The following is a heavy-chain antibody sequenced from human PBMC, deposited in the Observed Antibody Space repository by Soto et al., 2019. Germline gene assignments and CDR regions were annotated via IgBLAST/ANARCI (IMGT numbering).Heavy chain of an antibody. V-gene: IGHV4-39*01. D-gene: IGHD5-12*01. CDR3: ARHRPNIVATFDSDY. J-gene: IGHJ4*02. CDR1: GGSISSSSYY. CDR2: IYYSGST. Sequence: SETLSLTCTVSGGSISSSSYYWGWIRQPPGKGLEWIGSIYYSGSTYYNPSLKSRVTISVDTSKNQFSLKLSSVTAADTAVYYCARHRPNIVATFDSDYWGQGTLVTVSS.